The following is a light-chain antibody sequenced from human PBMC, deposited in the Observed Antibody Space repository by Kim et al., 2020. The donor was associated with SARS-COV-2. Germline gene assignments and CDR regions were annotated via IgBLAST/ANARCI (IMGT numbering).Light chain of an antibody. V-gene: IGLV6-57*02. CDR3: QSYDDSNRWV. CDR2: EDN. J-gene: IGLJ3*02. CDR1: SGNIANNY. Sequence: VTVSCTGSSGNIANNYVQWYQQRPASAPTTVIYEDNERPSGVPDRFSGSIDSSSNSASLTISGLKTEDEADYYCQSYDDSNRWVFGGGTQLTVL.